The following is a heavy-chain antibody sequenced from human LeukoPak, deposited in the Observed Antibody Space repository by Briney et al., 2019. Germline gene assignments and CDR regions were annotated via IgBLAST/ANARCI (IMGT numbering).Heavy chain of an antibody. CDR2: INWNGGST. CDR3: ARQGGDSSSSPFDY. V-gene: IGHV3-20*01. D-gene: IGHD6-6*01. Sequence: GGSLRLSCAASGFTFDDYGMSWVRQAPGKGLEWVSGINWNGGSTGYADSVKGRFTISRDNAKNSLYLQMNSLRAEGTALYHCARQGGDSSSSPFDYWGQGTLVTVSS. J-gene: IGHJ4*02. CDR1: GFTFDDYG.